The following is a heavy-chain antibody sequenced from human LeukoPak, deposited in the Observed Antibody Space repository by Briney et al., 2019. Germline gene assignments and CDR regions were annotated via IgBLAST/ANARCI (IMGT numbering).Heavy chain of an antibody. J-gene: IGHJ4*02. CDR2: ISGSGDNT. V-gene: IGHV3-23*01. CDR1: GFTFSTYV. Sequence: GGSLRLSCAASGFTFSTYVMSWVRQAPGKGLEWVSGISGSGDNTYYADSVKGRFTISRDNSKNTLYLQMNSLRAEDTAVYYCAREGRAYYYGSGSPFDYWGQGTLVTVSS. CDR3: AREGRAYYYGSGSPFDY. D-gene: IGHD3-10*01.